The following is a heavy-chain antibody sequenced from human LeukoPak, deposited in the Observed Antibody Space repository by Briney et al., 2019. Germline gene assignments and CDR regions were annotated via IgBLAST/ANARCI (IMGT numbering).Heavy chain of an antibody. V-gene: IGHV4-31*03. CDR3: ARGAVYVWGSYRYDY. J-gene: IGHJ4*02. D-gene: IGHD3-16*02. CDR2: IHYSGST. CDR1: GGSINTGDYY. Sequence: SQTLSLTCTVSGGSINTGDYYSSWIRQHPGKGLEWIGYIHYSGSTYYNPSLRSRVTISGDTSKNQFSLKLSSVTAADTAVYYCARGAVYVWGSYRYDYWGQGTLVTVSS.